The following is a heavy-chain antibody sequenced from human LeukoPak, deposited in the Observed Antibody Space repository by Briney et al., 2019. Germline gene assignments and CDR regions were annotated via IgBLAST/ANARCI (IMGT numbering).Heavy chain of an antibody. CDR3: ARDNGFGVVTDNWYFDL. CDR1: GYTFTMFY. J-gene: IGHJ2*01. V-gene: IGHV1-46*01. Sequence: ASVKVSCKASGYTFTMFYIHWVRQAPGQGLEWMGMINPTDGTTTYARRFQGRVTMTRDMSTTTVYMDLRSLRFEDTAVYFCARDNGFGVVTDNWYFDLWGRGTLVTVSS. CDR2: INPTDGTT. D-gene: IGHD3-3*01.